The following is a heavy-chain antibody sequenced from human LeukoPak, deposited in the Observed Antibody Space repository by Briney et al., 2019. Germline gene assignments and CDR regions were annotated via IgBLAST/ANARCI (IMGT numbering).Heavy chain of an antibody. J-gene: IGHJ4*02. D-gene: IGHD2-2*01. CDR2: ISGSGGST. V-gene: IGHV3-23*01. CDR3: AKGGVPAAQTD. CDR1: GFTFSSYA. Sequence: PGGSLRLSCAASGFTFSSYAMSWVRQAPGKGLEWVSAISGSGGSTYYADSVKGRFTMSRDNAKKTLALQMTRLRAEDTAVYYCAKGGVPAAQTDWGQGTLVTVSS.